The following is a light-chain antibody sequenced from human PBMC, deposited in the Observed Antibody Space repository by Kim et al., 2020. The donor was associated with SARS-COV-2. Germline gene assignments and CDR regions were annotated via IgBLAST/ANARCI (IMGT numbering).Light chain of an antibody. Sequence: QSVLTQPSSVSAAPGQRVTISCSGSTSNIGTNAVNWYQQLPGKAPKLLIYYDDLLPSGVSDRFSGSKSGTSASLAISGLQSEDEAHFYCAGWDDSLNAVVFGGGTQLTVL. V-gene: IGLV1-36*01. CDR3: AGWDDSLNAVV. CDR1: TSNIGTNA. CDR2: YDD. J-gene: IGLJ2*01.